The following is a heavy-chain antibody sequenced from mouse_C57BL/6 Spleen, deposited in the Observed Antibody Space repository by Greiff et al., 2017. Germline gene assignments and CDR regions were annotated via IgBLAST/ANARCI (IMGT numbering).Heavy chain of an antibody. CDR1: GYTFTSYW. J-gene: IGHJ4*01. V-gene: IGHV1-7*01. Sequence: QVQLQQSGAELAKPGASVKLSCKASGYTFTSYWMHWVKPRPGLGLECIGYINPSSGYTKYNQKLQDKAPLTADKSSSTAYMQLSTRTLEHSAVYYCARGGYYEVDYYALDDWGQGTTVTVSS. CDR3: ARGGYYEVDYYALDD. D-gene: IGHD2-3*01. CDR2: INPSSGYT.